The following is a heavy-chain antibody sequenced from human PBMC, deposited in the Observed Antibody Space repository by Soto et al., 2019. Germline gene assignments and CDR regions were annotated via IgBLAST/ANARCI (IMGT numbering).Heavy chain of an antibody. CDR2: INHSGST. D-gene: IGHD2-15*01. V-gene: IGHV4-34*01. Sequence: SETLSLTCAVYGGSFSGYYRSWIRQPPGKGLEWIGEINHSGSTNYNPSLKSRVTISVDTSKNQFSLKLSSVTAADTAVYYCARGRSFAALAALYYMDVWGKGTTVTVSS. CDR1: GGSFSGYY. CDR3: ARGRSFAALAALYYMDV. J-gene: IGHJ6*03.